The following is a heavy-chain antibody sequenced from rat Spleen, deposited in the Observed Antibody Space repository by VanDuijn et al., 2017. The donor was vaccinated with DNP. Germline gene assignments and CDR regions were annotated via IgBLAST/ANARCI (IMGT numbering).Heavy chain of an antibody. CDR1: GFTFSSYG. CDR3: VTGVYGGYEDWFAY. Sequence: EVQLVESGGGLVQPGRSLKLSCAASGFTFSSYGMAWVRQAPTKGLAWVASISTSGEYTHYRDSVKGRFTISRDNAKDTQYLQMDSLRSEDTATYYCVTGVYGGYEDWFAYWGQGTLVTVSS. D-gene: IGHD1-11*01. V-gene: IGHV5S13*01. J-gene: IGHJ3*01. CDR2: ISTSGEYT.